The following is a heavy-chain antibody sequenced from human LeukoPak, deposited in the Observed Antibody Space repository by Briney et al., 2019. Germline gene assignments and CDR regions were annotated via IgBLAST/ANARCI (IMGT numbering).Heavy chain of an antibody. CDR3: ARVLGYSSSSHPHVGFDP. Sequence: SETLSLTCTVSGGSISSYYWSWIRRPAGKGLEWIGRIYTSGSTNYNPSLKSRVTMSVDTSKNQFSLKLSSVTAADTAVYYCARVLGYSSSSHPHVGFDPWGQGTLVTVSS. CDR1: GGSISSYY. CDR2: IYTSGST. V-gene: IGHV4-4*07. D-gene: IGHD6-13*01. J-gene: IGHJ5*02.